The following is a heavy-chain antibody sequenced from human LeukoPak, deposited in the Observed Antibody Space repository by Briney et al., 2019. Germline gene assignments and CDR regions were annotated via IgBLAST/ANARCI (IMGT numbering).Heavy chain of an antibody. CDR2: ISNNGGYT. D-gene: IGHD2-21*02. J-gene: IGHJ3*02. CDR1: GFTFSSSA. V-gene: IGHV3-23*01. CDR3: AKDIGWGGNSGDCCPGAFDI. Sequence: GGSLRLSCAASGFTFSSSAMSWVRQAPGKGLEWVSAISNNGGYTYYADSVQGRFTISRDNSKSTLCLQMNSLRAEDTAVYYCAKDIGWGGNSGDCCPGAFDIWGQGTMVTVSS.